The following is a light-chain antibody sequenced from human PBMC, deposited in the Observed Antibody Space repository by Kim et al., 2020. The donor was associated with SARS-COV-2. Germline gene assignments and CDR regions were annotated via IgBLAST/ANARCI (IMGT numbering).Light chain of an antibody. J-gene: IGKJ1*01. CDR1: RTISGT. CDR3: QQYNYWPPGT. Sequence: SPGETAPLSCRASRTISGTLAWYQQKPGQAPRLLIYDVSARAPGVPVRFSGSGSGTDFTLTISSLQSEDVAVYICQQYNYWPPGTFGQGTKVDIK. CDR2: DVS. V-gene: IGKV3-15*01.